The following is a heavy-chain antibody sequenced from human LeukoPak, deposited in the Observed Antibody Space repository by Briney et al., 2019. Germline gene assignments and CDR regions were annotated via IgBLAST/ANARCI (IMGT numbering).Heavy chain of an antibody. V-gene: IGHV3-23*01. CDR3: ANVLPSSGWGFDY. J-gene: IGHJ4*02. CDR2: ITGSGDRT. Sequence: GGSLRLSCAASGFTFSSYAMSWVRQAPGKGLEWVSVITGSGDRTYYADSVKGRFTISRDNSKNTLYLQMSSLRAEDTALYYCANVLPSSGWGFDYWGQGTLVSLSS. D-gene: IGHD6-19*01. CDR1: GFTFSSYA.